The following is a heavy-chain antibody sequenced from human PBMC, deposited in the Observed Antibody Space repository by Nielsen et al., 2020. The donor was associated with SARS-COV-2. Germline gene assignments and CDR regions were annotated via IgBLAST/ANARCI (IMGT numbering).Heavy chain of an antibody. CDR3: VKWVQLDLGYYYHGMDV. Sequence: LTCAASGVTVSSYAMHWVRQAPGKGLEWVAVISYDGSNKYYADSVKGRFTISRDNSKNTLYLQMNSLRVEDTAVYYCVKWVQLDLGYYYHGMDVWGQGTTVTVSS. J-gene: IGHJ6*02. D-gene: IGHD6-6*01. CDR1: GVTVSSYA. CDR2: ISYDGSNK. V-gene: IGHV3-30*04.